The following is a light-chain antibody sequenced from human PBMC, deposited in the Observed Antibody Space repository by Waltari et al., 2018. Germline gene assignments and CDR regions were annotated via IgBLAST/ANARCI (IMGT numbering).Light chain of an antibody. CDR2: WAF. J-gene: IGKJ1*01. CDR1: QSVLSTFTNKNY. Sequence: DIVMTQSPDSLAVSLGERATIHCKSTQSVLSTFTNKNYLAWFQQKPGQPPKLLIYWAFTRESGVPDRFSGSGSGTDFTLTISSLQAEDVAVYYCQQYLSPPRTFGQGTKVEIK. V-gene: IGKV4-1*01. CDR3: QQYLSPPRT.